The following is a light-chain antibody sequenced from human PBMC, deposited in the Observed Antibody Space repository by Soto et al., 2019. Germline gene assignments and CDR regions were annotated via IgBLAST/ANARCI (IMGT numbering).Light chain of an antibody. J-gene: IGLJ3*02. Sequence: NFMLTQPHSVSESPGKTVTISCTRSSGSIASNHVQWYQQRPGSAPTTVIYEDNQRPSGVPDRFSGSIDSSSNSASLTISGLKTEDEADYYCQSYDSSNRVFGGGTKVTVL. CDR1: SGSIASNH. V-gene: IGLV6-57*03. CDR3: QSYDSSNRV. CDR2: EDN.